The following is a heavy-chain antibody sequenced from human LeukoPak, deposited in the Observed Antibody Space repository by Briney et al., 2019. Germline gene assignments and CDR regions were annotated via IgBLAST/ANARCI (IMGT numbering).Heavy chain of an antibody. Sequence: GGSLRLSCAASGFTFDNYGMSWVRLAPGKGLEWVSGINLNGGSTGYADSVKGRFTISRDNAKNSLYLQMNSLRAEDTALYYCARDPWGIANSRLFDYWGQGTLVTVSS. V-gene: IGHV3-20*04. CDR1: GFTFDNYG. CDR2: INLNGGST. CDR3: ARDPWGIANSRLFDY. J-gene: IGHJ4*02. D-gene: IGHD3-16*01.